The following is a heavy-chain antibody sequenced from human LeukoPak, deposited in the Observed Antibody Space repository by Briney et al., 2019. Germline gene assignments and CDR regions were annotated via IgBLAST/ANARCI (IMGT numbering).Heavy chain of an antibody. J-gene: IGHJ1*01. CDR2: INHSGST. D-gene: IGHD2-15*01. V-gene: IGHV4-34*01. CDR3: ARRAVLPRVEYFQH. Sequence: SETLSLTRAVYGGSFSGYYWSWIRQPPGKGLEWIGEINHSGSTNYNPSLKSRVTISVDTSKNQFSLKLSSVTAADTAVYYCARRAVLPRVEYFQHWGQGTLVTVSS. CDR1: GGSFSGYY.